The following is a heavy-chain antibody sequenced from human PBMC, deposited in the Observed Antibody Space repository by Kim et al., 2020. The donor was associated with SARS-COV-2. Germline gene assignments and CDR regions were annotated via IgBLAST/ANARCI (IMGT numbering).Heavy chain of an antibody. J-gene: IGHJ5*02. CDR3: ARQHYYGSGSYP. Sequence: RYSPSFQGQVTISADKSISTAYLQWSSLKASDTAMYYCARQHYYGSGSYPWGQGTLVTVSS. D-gene: IGHD3-10*01. V-gene: IGHV5-51*01.